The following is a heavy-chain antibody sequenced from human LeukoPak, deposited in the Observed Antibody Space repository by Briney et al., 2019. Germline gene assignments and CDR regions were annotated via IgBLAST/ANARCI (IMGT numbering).Heavy chain of an antibody. CDR3: AKLFFSASWYPSSFDL. J-gene: IGHJ2*01. D-gene: IGHD6-13*01. CDR1: ASIFDDYA. Sequence: GGSLRLSCAASASIFDDYAMHWVRQPPGKGLEWVSSITWNSGTITYADSVKGRFTISRDNAKNSLYLRMNSLRIEDTALYYCAKLFFSASWYPSSFDLWGRGTLVTVSS. CDR2: ITWNSGTI. V-gene: IGHV3-9*01.